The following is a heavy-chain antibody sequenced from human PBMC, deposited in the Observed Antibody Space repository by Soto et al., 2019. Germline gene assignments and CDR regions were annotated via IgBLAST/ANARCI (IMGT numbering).Heavy chain of an antibody. D-gene: IGHD1-1*01. Sequence: QVQLVQSGAEVKKPGSSVKVSCKASGGTFSSYAISWVRQAPGQGLEWMGGIIPIFGTASYAQKFQGRVTITADEFTSTAYMELSSLRSEDTAVYYCARASVEMATTTGNYYYYGMDVWGQGTTVTVSS. CDR2: IIPIFGTA. CDR3: ARASVEMATTTGNYYYYGMDV. V-gene: IGHV1-69*01. J-gene: IGHJ6*02. CDR1: GGTFSSYA.